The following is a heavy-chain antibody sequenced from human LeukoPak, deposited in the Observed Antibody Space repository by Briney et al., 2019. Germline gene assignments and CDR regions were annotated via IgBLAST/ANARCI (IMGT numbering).Heavy chain of an antibody. Sequence: PGGSLRLSCAASGFTFSSYWMSWVRQAPGKGLEWVANIKQDGSEKYYVDSVKGRFTISRDNAKNSLYLQMNSLGAEDTAVYYCARDAGYCSGGSCYRDWFDPWGQGTLVTVSS. CDR1: GFTFSSYW. V-gene: IGHV3-7*03. CDR2: IKQDGSEK. D-gene: IGHD2-15*01. J-gene: IGHJ5*02. CDR3: ARDAGYCSGGSCYRDWFDP.